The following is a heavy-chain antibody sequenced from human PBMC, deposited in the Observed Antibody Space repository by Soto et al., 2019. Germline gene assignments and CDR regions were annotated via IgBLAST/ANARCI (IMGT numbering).Heavy chain of an antibody. CDR1: KSIFTGYG. D-gene: IGHD1-1*01. J-gene: IGHJ4*02. V-gene: IGHV3-33*01. Sequence: QVLLVESGGGVAQPGRSLRLSCAASKSIFTGYGMHWVRQTPGKGLEWVAVIRFDGTDEHYADSVKGRFTISRDNSKNMLYLQMISLRVEDTALYYCARDCIGGTACRGFLDYWGQGTLVTVSS. CDR3: ARDCIGGTACRGFLDY. CDR2: IRFDGTDE.